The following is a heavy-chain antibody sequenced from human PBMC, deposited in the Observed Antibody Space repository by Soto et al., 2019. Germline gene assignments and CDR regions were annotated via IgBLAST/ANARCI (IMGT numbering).Heavy chain of an antibody. CDR3: ARDSGLRSCYWFFDY. J-gene: IGHJ4*02. Sequence: GGSLRLSCAASGFTFSSYGMHWVRQAPGKGLEWVAVIWYDGSNKYYADSVKGRFTISRDNSKNTLYLQMNSLRAEDTAVYYCARDSGLRSCYWFFDYWGQGTLVTVSS. CDR1: GFTFSSYG. CDR2: IWYDGSNK. D-gene: IGHD2-15*01. V-gene: IGHV3-33*01.